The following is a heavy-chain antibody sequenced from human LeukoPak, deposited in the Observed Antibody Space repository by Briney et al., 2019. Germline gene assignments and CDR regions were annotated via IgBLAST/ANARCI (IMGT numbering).Heavy chain of an antibody. V-gene: IGHV4-59*01. Sequence: SETLSLTCTVSGGSISSYYWSWIRQPPGKGLEWIGYIYYSGSTNYNPSLKSRVTISVDTSKYQFSRKLSSVTAADTAVYYCARVEGDSSSWPSFDYWGQGTLVTVSS. CDR2: IYYSGST. CDR1: GGSISSYY. D-gene: IGHD6-13*01. CDR3: ARVEGDSSSWPSFDY. J-gene: IGHJ4*02.